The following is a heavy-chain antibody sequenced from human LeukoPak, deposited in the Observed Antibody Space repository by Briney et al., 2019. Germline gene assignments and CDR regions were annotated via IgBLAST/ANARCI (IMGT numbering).Heavy chain of an antibody. CDR1: GYTFTSYG. Sequence: GASVKVSCKASGYTFTSYGISXVXQAPGXGLXXXGWISAXXGXXNYAXXLQXRVTMTXDXSTSTAYMELRSLRSDDTAVYYCARDTSSSWEAFDYWGQGTLVTVSS. D-gene: IGHD6-13*01. J-gene: IGHJ4*02. V-gene: IGHV1-18*01. CDR2: ISAXXGXX. CDR3: ARDTSSSWEAFDY.